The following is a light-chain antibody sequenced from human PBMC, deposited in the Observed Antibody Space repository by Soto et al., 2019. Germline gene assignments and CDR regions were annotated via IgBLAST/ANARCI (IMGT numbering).Light chain of an antibody. CDR2: SNN. Sequence: QSVLPQPPSASGTPGQRVTISCSGSSSNIGSNTGNWYQQLPGTAPKLLIYSNNQRPSGFPDRFSGSKSGTSASLAISGLHSEDEADYYCAAWDDSLNGRVVFGGGTKLTVL. CDR3: AAWDDSLNGRVV. J-gene: IGLJ2*01. V-gene: IGLV1-44*01. CDR1: SSNIGSNT.